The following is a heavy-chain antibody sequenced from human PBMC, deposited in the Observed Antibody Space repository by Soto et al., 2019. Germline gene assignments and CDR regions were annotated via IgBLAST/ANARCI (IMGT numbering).Heavy chain of an antibody. D-gene: IGHD3-3*01. CDR2: IRSKAYGGTT. J-gene: IGHJ6*02. V-gene: IGHV3-49*04. CDR3: TRDYDFWSGYYMPPERMDV. CDR1: GFTFGDYA. Sequence: GGSLRLSCTASGFTFGDYAMSWVRQAPGKGLEWVGFIRSKAYGGTTEYAASVKGRFTIPRDDSKSIAYLQMNSLKTEDTAVYYCTRDYDFWSGYYMPPERMDVWGQGTTVTVSS.